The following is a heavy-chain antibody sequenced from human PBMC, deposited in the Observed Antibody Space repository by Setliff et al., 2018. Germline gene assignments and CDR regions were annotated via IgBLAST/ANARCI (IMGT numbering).Heavy chain of an antibody. Sequence: PGESLKISCKGSGYDFSKYWIAWVRQMPGKGLEWMGVIYPGDYDTSYSPSFQGRVTISVDKSSNTAYLQWSSLKASDTAMYYCARDTNYEGAYDSWGQGTLVTVSS. J-gene: IGHJ4*02. CDR2: IYPGDYDT. CDR1: GYDFSKYW. D-gene: IGHD3-3*01. CDR3: ARDTNYEGAYDS. V-gene: IGHV5-51*01.